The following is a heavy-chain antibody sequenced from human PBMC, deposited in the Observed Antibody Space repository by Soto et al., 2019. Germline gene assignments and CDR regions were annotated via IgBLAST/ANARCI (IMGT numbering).Heavy chain of an antibody. D-gene: IGHD1-1*01. CDR1: SGSISSGGYY. CDR3: ARWPQLEPRFDY. J-gene: IGHJ4*02. Sequence: QVQLQESGPGLVKPSQTLSLTCTVPSGSISSGGYYWSWIRQHPGKGLEWIGYIYYSGITYYNPSLKSRVTISVDTSKNQFSLKLSSVTAADTAVYYCARWPQLEPRFDYWGQGTLVTVSS. CDR2: IYYSGIT. V-gene: IGHV4-31*03.